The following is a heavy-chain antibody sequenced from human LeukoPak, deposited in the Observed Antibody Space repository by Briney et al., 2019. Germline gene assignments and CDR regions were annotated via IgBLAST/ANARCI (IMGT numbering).Heavy chain of an antibody. V-gene: IGHV3-15*01. Sequence: GGSLRLSCAASGFTFSNAWMSWVRQAPGKGLEWVGRIKSKTDGGTTDYAAPVKGRFTISRDDSKNTLYLQMNSLKTEDTAVYYCTLYYDFWSGYYSFDFWGQGTLVTVSS. CDR3: TLYYDFWSGYYSFDF. D-gene: IGHD3-3*01. CDR2: IKSKTDGGTT. J-gene: IGHJ4*02. CDR1: GFTFSNAW.